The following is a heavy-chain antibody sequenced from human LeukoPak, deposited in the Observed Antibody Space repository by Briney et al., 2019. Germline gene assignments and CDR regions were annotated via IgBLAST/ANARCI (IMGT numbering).Heavy chain of an antibody. CDR3: ARGAGRSSGYYLDY. D-gene: IGHD3-22*01. J-gene: IGHJ4*02. CDR2: ISTTSTTI. V-gene: IGHV3-48*03. Sequence: GSLRLSCAASGFTFSSYEMNWVRQAPGKGLVWVSYISTTSTTIYYADSVKGRFTISRDNAKDSLYLQMNSLRAEDTAVYYCARGAGRSSGYYLDYWGQGTLVTVSS. CDR1: GFTFSSYE.